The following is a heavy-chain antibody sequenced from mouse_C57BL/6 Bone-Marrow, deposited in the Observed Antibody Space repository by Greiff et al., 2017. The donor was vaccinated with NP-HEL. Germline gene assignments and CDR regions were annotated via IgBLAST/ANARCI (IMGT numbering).Heavy chain of an antibody. V-gene: IGHV1-75*01. J-gene: IGHJ2*01. Sequence: QVQLQQSGPELVKPGASVKISCKASGYTFTDYYINWVKQRPGQGLEWIGWIFPGSGSTYYNEKFKGKATLTVDKSSSTAYMLLSSLTSEDSAVYFCARIPLYYYGSSYPFDYWGQGTTLTVSS. CDR2: IFPGSGST. D-gene: IGHD1-1*01. CDR3: ARIPLYYYGSSYPFDY. CDR1: GYTFTDYY.